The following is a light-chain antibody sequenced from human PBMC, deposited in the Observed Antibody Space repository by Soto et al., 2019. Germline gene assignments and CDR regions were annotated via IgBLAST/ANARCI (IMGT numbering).Light chain of an antibody. Sequence: QSVLTQPASVSGAPGQRVTISCTGSSSNIGAVYDVHWYQQLPGMAPKLLIYRTSNRPSGVPDRFSGSKSGTSAYLAISGLQAEDEADYYCQSYDSGLSGHWVFGGGTKLTVL. J-gene: IGLJ3*02. CDR2: RTS. CDR3: QSYDSGLSGHWV. CDR1: SSNIGAVYD. V-gene: IGLV1-40*01.